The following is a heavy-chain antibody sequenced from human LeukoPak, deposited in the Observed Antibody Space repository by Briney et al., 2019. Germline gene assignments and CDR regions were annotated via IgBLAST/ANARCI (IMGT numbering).Heavy chain of an antibody. Sequence: GGSLRLSCAASGFNFNDYYMSWIRQAPGKGLEWVSYISSSGTTIYYADSVKGRFTISRDNAKNSLYLQMNSLRAEDTAVYYCARDPYSGSYGPYYYYYMDVWGKGTTVTISS. CDR3: ARDPYSGSYGPYYYYYMDV. J-gene: IGHJ6*03. CDR1: GFNFNDYY. CDR2: ISSSGTTI. D-gene: IGHD1-26*01. V-gene: IGHV3-11*04.